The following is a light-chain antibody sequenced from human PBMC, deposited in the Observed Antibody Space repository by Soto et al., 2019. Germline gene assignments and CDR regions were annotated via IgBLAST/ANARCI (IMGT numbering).Light chain of an antibody. CDR1: SSDVGGYNS. V-gene: IGLV2-14*03. J-gene: IGLJ2*01. Sequence: QSVLTQPASVSGSPGQSITISCTGTSSDVGGYNSVSWYQHHPGKAPKLMIYDVSNRPSGVSNRFSGSKSVNTASLTISGLQAEDEADYYCCSYTSSSTVVFGGGTKLTV. CDR3: CSYTSSSTVV. CDR2: DVS.